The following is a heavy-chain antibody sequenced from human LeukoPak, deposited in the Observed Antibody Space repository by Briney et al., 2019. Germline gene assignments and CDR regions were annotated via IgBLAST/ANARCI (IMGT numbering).Heavy chain of an antibody. CDR3: AVLHYYDSSGLNY. CDR2: INTDGRST. D-gene: IGHD3-22*01. V-gene: IGHV3-74*01. J-gene: IGHJ4*02. CDR1: GLTFSNYW. Sequence: GGSLRLSCAASGLTFSNYWMHWVRQGPGKGLVRVSGINTDGRSTVYADSVKGRFTISRHNSKNTLYLQMNSLRAEDTAVYYCAVLHYYDSSGLNYWGQGTLVTVSS.